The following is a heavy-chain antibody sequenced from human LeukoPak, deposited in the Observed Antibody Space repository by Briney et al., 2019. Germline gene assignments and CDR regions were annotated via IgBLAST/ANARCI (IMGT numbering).Heavy chain of an antibody. Sequence: SETLSLTCTVSGGSISSSSYYWGWSRQPPGKGLEWIGNIYYSGSAFYNPSLKSRVTISVDTSKNQFSLKLNSVTAADTAVYYCATPSYDSSGHVPYWGQGTLVAVSS. D-gene: IGHD3-22*01. J-gene: IGHJ4*02. V-gene: IGHV4-39*01. CDR2: IYYSGSA. CDR1: GGSISSSSYY. CDR3: ATPSYDSSGHVPY.